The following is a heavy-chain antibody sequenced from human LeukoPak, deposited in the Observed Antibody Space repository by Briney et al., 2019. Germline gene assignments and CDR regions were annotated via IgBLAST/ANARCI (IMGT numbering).Heavy chain of an antibody. CDR1: GFSLDDYF. CDR2: ISWDGDTT. J-gene: IGHJ4*02. D-gene: IGHD3-22*01. Sequence: GGSLRLSCAASGFSLDDYFMHWVRQAPGKGLEWVSLISWDGDTTYYADSVKGRFTISRDNSKNSLYLQMNSLRAEDTALYYCAKGSSTYYYDSSGDLWGQGTLVTVSS. CDR3: AKGSSTYYYDSSGDL. V-gene: IGHV3-43*01.